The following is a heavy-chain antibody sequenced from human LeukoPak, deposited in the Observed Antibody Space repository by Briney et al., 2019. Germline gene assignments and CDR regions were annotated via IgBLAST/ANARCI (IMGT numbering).Heavy chain of an antibody. CDR2: INHSGST. Sequence: SETLSLTCAVYGGSFSGYYWSWIRQPPGKGLEWIGEINHSGSTNYNPSLKSRVTISVDTSKNQSSLKLSSVTAADTAVYYCARGLNCSSTSCYYYGMDVWGQGTTVTVSS. V-gene: IGHV4-34*01. D-gene: IGHD2-2*01. CDR3: ARGLNCSSTSCYYYGMDV. CDR1: GGSFSGYY. J-gene: IGHJ6*02.